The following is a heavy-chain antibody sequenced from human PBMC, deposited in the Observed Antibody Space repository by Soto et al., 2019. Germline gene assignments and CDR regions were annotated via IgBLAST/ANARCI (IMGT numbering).Heavy chain of an antibody. D-gene: IGHD6-19*01. V-gene: IGHV1-69*13. CDR3: AKVRYSSPMGYYYGMDV. CDR1: RVAFSKFI. CDR2: IIPIFGTA. J-gene: IGHJ6*02. Sequence: SVKVSCKASRVAFSKFIVTWVRQAXGLGLEWVGGIIPIFGTANYAQKFQGRVTITADESTSTSYMEVNNLRSEDTAVYYCAKVRYSSPMGYYYGMDVWGQGTTVTVSS.